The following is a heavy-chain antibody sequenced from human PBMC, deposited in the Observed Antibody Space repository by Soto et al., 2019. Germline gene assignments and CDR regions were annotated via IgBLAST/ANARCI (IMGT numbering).Heavy chain of an antibody. Sequence: ASVKVSCKASGGTFSSYAISWVRQAPGQGLEWMGGIIPIFGTANYAQKFQGRVTITADESTSTAYMELSSLRSEDTAVYYCARKDPYFAPQASYFDYWGQGTLVTVSS. CDR2: IIPIFGTA. V-gene: IGHV1-69*13. J-gene: IGHJ4*02. CDR3: ARKDPYFAPQASYFDY. CDR1: GGTFSSYA.